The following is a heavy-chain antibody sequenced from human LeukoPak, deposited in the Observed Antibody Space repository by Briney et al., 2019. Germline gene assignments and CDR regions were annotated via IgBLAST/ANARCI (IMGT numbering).Heavy chain of an antibody. J-gene: IGHJ4*02. CDR2: IKSKTDGGTT. D-gene: IGHD2-2*02. V-gene: IGHV3-15*01. CDR1: GFTFSNAW. Sequence: PGGSLRLSCAASGFTFSNAWMSWVRQAPGKGLEWVGRIKSKTDGGTTDYAAPVKGRFTILRDDSKNTLYLQMNSLKTEDTAVYYCTTPLKVVPAATPGYWGQGTLVTVSS. CDR3: TTPLKVVPAATPGY.